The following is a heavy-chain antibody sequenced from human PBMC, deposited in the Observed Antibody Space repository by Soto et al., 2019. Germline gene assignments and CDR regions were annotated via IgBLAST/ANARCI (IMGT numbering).Heavy chain of an antibody. D-gene: IGHD2-15*01. CDR2: ISQSGTT. Sequence: SETLSLTCAVSGASISSDNRWTWVRQPPGEGLEWIGEISQSGTTKYNPSLASRVTISVDKSKDQFSLRLTSMTAADTAVYYCAKKVPAALRLYYFFGLDVWGQGTTVTVSS. V-gene: IGHV4-4*02. CDR1: GASISSDNR. CDR3: AKKVPAALRLYYFFGLDV. J-gene: IGHJ6*02.